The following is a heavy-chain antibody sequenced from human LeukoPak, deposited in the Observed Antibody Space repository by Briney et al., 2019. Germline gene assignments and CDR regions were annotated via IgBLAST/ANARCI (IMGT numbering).Heavy chain of an antibody. CDR3: ARGLADYYYALDY. Sequence: GGSLRLSCAASGFTVSSNYMSWVRQAPGKGLERVSVIYSGGSTYYADSVKGRFTISRDNSKNTLYLQMNSLRAEDTAMYYCARGLADYYYALDYWGQGTLVTVSS. J-gene: IGHJ4*02. CDR1: GFTVSSNY. V-gene: IGHV3-53*01. D-gene: IGHD3-10*01. CDR2: IYSGGST.